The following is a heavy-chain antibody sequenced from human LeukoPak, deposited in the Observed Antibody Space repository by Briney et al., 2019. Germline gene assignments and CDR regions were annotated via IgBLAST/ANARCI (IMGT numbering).Heavy chain of an antibody. Sequence: SETLSLTCTVSGGSISSGGYYWRWIRQHPGKGLEWIGYIYYSGSTYYNPSLKSRVTISVDTSKNQFSLKLSSVTAADTAVYYCARAGGFFSPFGYWGQGTLVTVSS. V-gene: IGHV4-31*03. J-gene: IGHJ4*02. CDR3: ARAGGFFSPFGY. D-gene: IGHD3-3*01. CDR1: GGSISSGGYY. CDR2: IYYSGST.